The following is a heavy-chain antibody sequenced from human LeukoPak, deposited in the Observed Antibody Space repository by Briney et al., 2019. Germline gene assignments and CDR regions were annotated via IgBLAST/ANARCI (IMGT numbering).Heavy chain of an antibody. CDR1: GFTFSSYS. CDR2: ISSSSSYI. CDR3: ARDGEYYDSSGNSLR. J-gene: IGHJ4*02. V-gene: IGHV3-21*01. D-gene: IGHD3-22*01. Sequence: GGSLRLSCAASGFTFSSYSMNWVRQAPGKGLEWVSSISSSSSYIYYADSVKGRFTISRDNAKNSLYLQMNSLRAEDTAVYYCARDGEYYDSSGNSLRWGQGTLVTVSS.